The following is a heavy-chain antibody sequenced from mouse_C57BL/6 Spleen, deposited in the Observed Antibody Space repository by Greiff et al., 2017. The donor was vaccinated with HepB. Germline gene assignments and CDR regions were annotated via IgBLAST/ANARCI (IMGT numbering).Heavy chain of an antibody. J-gene: IGHJ2*01. V-gene: IGHV5-4*01. Sequence: EVKLVESGGGLVKPGGSLKLSCAASGFNFSSYAMSWVRQTPEKRLEWVATISDGGSYTYYPDNVKGRFTISRDNAKNNLYLQMSHLKSEDTAMYYCARDRAGDYGYFDYWGQGTTLTVSS. CDR3: ARDRAGDYGYFDY. CDR2: ISDGGSYT. CDR1: GFNFSSYA. D-gene: IGHD2-4*01.